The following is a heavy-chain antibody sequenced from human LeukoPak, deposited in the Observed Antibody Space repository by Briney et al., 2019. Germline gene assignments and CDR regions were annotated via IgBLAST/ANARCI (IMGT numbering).Heavy chain of an antibody. V-gene: IGHV1-2*02. CDR3: ARVSSGGANYYYGMDV. CDR2: INPNSGGT. Sequence: ASVKVSCKASGYTFTGYYMHWVRQAPGQGLEWMGWINPNSGGTNYAQKFQGRVTMTRDTSISTAYMELSRLRSDDTAVYYCARVSSGGANYYYGMDVWAKGPRSPSP. D-gene: IGHD2-15*01. CDR1: GYTFTGYY. J-gene: IGHJ6*02.